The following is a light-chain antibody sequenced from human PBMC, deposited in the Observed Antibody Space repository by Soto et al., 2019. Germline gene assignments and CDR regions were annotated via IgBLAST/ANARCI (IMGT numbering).Light chain of an antibody. CDR1: QSISSY. J-gene: IGKJ4*01. V-gene: IGKV1-39*01. CDR3: QQSYSNQLT. Sequence: DIQMTQSPSSLSASVGYRVTITCRASQSISSYLNWYQQKPEKAPKLLIYAASSLQSGVPSRFSGSGSGTDFTLTISSLQPVDFATYYCQQSYSNQLTFGGGTKVDIK. CDR2: AAS.